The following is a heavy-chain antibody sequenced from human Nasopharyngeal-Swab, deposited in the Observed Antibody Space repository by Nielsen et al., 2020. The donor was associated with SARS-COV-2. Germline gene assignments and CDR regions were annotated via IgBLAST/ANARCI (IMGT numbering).Heavy chain of an antibody. V-gene: IGHV1-69*04. CDR2: IIPILGIA. CDR1: GGTFSSYA. J-gene: IGHJ4*02. D-gene: IGHD3-22*01. CDR3: ARDLTYDSSALFDY. Sequence: SVKVSCKASGGTFSSYAICWVRQAPGQGLEWMGRIIPILGIANYAQKFQGRVTITAHKSTSTAYMELSSLRSEDTAVYYCARDLTYDSSALFDYWGQGTLVTVSS.